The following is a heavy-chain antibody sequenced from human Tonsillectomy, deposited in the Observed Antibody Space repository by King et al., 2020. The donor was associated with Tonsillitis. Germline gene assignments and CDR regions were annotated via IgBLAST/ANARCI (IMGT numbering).Heavy chain of an antibody. J-gene: IGHJ4*02. CDR1: GFNFNNYA. CDR2: ISKDGTIK. Sequence: VQLVESGGGVVQPGWSLRISCAASGFNFNNYAMDWVRQAPGKGLEWVAVISKDGTIKNYADSVKGRFTISRDNFKSTLYLEMNSLTTDDTAIYYSAGEAFDNWGQGALVTVSS. V-gene: IGHV3-30*03. CDR3: AGEAFDN.